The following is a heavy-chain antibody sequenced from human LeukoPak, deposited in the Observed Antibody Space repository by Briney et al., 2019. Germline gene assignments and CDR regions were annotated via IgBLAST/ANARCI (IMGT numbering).Heavy chain of an antibody. J-gene: IGHJ3*02. CDR2: ISGDGGST. CDR3: AKDSEMATPIDI. V-gene: IGHV3-43*02. D-gene: IGHD5-24*01. CDR1: GFTFDDYA. Sequence: GGSLSLSCAASGFTFDDYAMHWARQAPGKGLEWVSLISGDGGSTYYADSVKGRFTISRDNSKNSLYLQMNSLRTEDTALYYCAKDSEMATPIDIWGQGTMVTVSS.